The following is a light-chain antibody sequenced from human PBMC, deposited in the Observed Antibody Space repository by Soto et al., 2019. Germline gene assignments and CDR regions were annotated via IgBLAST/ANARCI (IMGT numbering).Light chain of an antibody. CDR2: DAS. CDR3: QQRSNWPLT. V-gene: IGKV3-11*01. Sequence: EIVLTQSPATLSLSPGERDTLSCRASQSVSSLLAWYQQKPGQAPRLLIYDASSRATGIPTRFSGSGSGTDFTLTISSREPEDFAVYYCQQRSNWPLTFGGGTKVEIK. J-gene: IGKJ4*01. CDR1: QSVSSL.